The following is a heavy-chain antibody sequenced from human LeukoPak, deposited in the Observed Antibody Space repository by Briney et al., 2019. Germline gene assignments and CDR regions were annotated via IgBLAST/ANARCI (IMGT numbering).Heavy chain of an antibody. CDR3: ARRTMGPNYLYYFDY. V-gene: IGHV3-53*01. J-gene: IGHJ4*02. CDR2: IYSGGAT. CDR1: GFTVSNNY. Sequence: GGSLRLSCAASGFTVSNNYMRWVRQAPGKGLEWVSSIYSGGATKYADSVKGRFTISRDNSKNTLYLQMNSLRPEDTAVYYCARRTMGPNYLYYFDYWGQGTLVYVSS. D-gene: IGHD2/OR15-2a*01.